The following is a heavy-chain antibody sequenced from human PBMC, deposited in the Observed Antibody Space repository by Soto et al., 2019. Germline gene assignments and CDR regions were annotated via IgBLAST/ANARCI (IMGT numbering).Heavy chain of an antibody. CDR2: IYYSGST. CDR1: GGSISSGGYY. J-gene: IGHJ4*02. Sequence: PSETLSLTCTVSGGSISSGGYYWSWIRQHPGKGLEWIGYIYYSGSTYYNPSLKSRVTISVDTSKNQFSLKLSSVTAADTAVYYCARYYCGETTGGVPSLAYYFDYWGQGTLVTVSS. CDR3: ARYYCGETTGGVPSLAYYFDY. V-gene: IGHV4-31*03. D-gene: IGHD2-21*01.